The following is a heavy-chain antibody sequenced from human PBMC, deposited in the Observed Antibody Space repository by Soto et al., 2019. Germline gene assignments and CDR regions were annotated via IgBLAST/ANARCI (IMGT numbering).Heavy chain of an antibody. CDR1: GGSISSGGYY. CDR3: ARDREAYDSSGCIDF. V-gene: IGHV4-31*03. D-gene: IGHD3-22*01. Sequence: QVQLQESGPGLVKPSQTLSLTCTVSGGSISSGGYYWSWIRQHPGEGLEWIGNIHYSGRTYYTPSLQSRVTIAVDTSKNQFPLKLTSVTAADTAVYYCARDREAYDSSGCIDFWGQGTLVTVSS. CDR2: IHYSGRT. J-gene: IGHJ4*02.